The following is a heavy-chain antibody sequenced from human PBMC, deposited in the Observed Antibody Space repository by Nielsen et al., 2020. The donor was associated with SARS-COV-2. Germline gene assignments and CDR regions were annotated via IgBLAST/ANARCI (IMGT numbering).Heavy chain of an antibody. V-gene: IGHV3-23*01. Sequence: GESLKISCAASGFTFNIYAMAWVRRAPGRGLQWVTGASASGGSTYYTDSVKGRFSISRDNSKNTLFLQIHSLRVEDTALYYCAKDGVVRGDALDLWGQGTMVTVSS. CDR1: GFTFNIYA. D-gene: IGHD3-10*01. CDR3: AKDGVVRGDALDL. J-gene: IGHJ3*01. CDR2: ASASGGST.